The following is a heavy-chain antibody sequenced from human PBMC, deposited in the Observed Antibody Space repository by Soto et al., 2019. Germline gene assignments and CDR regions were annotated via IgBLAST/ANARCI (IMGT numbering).Heavy chain of an antibody. CDR1: GGSVSRGSYY. Sequence: SETLSLTCTVSGGSVSRGSYYWSWIRQPPGKGLEWIGYIYYSGSTNYNPSLKSRAAISVDTSKNQFSLKLSSVTAADTAVYYCARGQRYCSSTSCSVSFDPWGQGTLGTVSS. J-gene: IGHJ5*02. CDR3: ARGQRYCSSTSCSVSFDP. V-gene: IGHV4-61*01. CDR2: IYYSGST. D-gene: IGHD2-2*01.